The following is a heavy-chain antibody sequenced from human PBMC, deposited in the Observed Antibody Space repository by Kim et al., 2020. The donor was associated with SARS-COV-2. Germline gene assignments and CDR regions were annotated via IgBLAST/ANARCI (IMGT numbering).Heavy chain of an antibody. V-gene: IGHV1-46*01. J-gene: IGHJ6*02. Sequence: LSGGGTSYAQRFQGRVTITRETSTSTVYMELSSQRSEDTAVYYCARSGMDVWGQGTTVTVSS. CDR3: ARSGMDV. CDR2: LSGGGT.